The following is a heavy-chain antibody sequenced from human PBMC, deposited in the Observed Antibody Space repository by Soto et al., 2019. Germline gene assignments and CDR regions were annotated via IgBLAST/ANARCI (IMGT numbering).Heavy chain of an antibody. CDR1: GFTFSNAW. CDR2: IKTKTDGGST. J-gene: IGHJ6*02. CDR3: TTPLYYDFWSGYSDV. V-gene: IGHV3-15*07. Sequence: PGGSLRLSCAASGFTFSNAWMNWVRQAPGKGLEWVGHIKTKTDGGSTDYAAPVKGRFTISRDDSKNTLYLQMNSLKTEDTAVYYCTTPLYYDFWSGYSDVRGQGATVTVSS. D-gene: IGHD3-3*01.